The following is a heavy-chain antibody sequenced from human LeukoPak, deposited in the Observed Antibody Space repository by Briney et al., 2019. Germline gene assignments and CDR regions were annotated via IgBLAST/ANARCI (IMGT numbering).Heavy chain of an antibody. CDR3: AKDGDCGGDCYPFDY. CDR1: GFTFSSYA. Sequence: GGSLRLSCAASGFTFSSYAMSWVRQAPGKGLEWVSAISGSGGSTYYADSVKGRFTISRDNSKNTLYLQMNSLRAEDTAVYYCAKDGDCGGDCYPFDYWGQGALVTVSS. CDR2: ISGSGGST. J-gene: IGHJ4*02. D-gene: IGHD2-21*02. V-gene: IGHV3-23*01.